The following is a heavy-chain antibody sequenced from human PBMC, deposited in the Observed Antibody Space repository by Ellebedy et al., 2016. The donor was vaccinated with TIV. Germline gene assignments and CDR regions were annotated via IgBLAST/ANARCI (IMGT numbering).Heavy chain of an antibody. CDR2: ISSRSDAI. V-gene: IGHV3-48*02. CDR3: AREDVTHLSY. Sequence: GESLKISXAASGFTFSTYSMNWVRQAPGKGLEWVSYISSRSDAIHYADSVKGRFTISRDNAKNSLYLQMSSLGDEDTAVYYCAREDVTHLSYWGQGTLVTVSS. J-gene: IGHJ4*02. CDR1: GFTFSTYS. D-gene: IGHD2-21*02.